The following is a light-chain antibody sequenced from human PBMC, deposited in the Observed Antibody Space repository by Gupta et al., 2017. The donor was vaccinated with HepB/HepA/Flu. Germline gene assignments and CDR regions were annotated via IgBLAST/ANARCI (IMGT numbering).Light chain of an antibody. J-gene: IGLJ3*02. CDR3: LLDMGSGIWV. Sequence: TVVTQEPSLSVSPGGTVTFTCRLTSGSVSSSYYPSWYQLTPGQPHRTRIYNKNSRSSGVPARFSGSITGNKDALTITGAEENEESDYYCLLDMGSGIWVFGGGTKLTVL. V-gene: IGLV8-61*01. CDR1: SGSVSSSYY. CDR2: NKN.